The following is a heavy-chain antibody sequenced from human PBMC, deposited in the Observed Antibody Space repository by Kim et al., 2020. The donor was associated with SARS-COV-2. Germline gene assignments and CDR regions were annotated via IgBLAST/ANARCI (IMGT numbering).Heavy chain of an antibody. J-gene: IGHJ4*02. D-gene: IGHD3-22*01. Sequence: SETLSLTCTVSGGSISSYYWSWIRQPPGKGLEWIGYIYYSGSTNYNPSLKSRVTISVDTPKNQFSLKLSSVTAADTAVYYCARQSNYYDSSGYYSGYFDYRGQGTLVNVSA. CDR1: GGSISSYY. CDR2: IYYSGST. V-gene: IGHV4-59*08. CDR3: ARQSNYYDSSGYYSGYFDY.